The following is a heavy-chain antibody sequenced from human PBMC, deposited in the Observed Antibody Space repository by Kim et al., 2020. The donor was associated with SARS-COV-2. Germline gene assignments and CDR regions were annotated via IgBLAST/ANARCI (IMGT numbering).Heavy chain of an antibody. CDR1: GGSFSGYY. Sequence: SETLSLTCAVYGGSFSGYYWSWIRQPPGKGLEWIGEINHSGSTNYNPSLKSRVTISVDTSKNQFSLKLSSVTAADTAVYYCARGRWLQSRVRPTQPQTPENWGQGTLVTVSS. V-gene: IGHV4-34*01. J-gene: IGHJ4*02. CDR2: INHSGST. D-gene: IGHD5-12*01. CDR3: ARGRWLQSRVRPTQPQTPEN.